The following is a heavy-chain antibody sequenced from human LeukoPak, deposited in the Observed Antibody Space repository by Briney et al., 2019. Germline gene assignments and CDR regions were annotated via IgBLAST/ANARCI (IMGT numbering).Heavy chain of an antibody. V-gene: IGHV1-46*01. Sequence: ASVKVSCKASGYTFTSYYMHWVRQAPGQGLEWMGIINPSGGSTSYAQKFQGRVTMTRDMSTSTVYMELSSLRSEDTAVYYCARDRGYCSSTGCGVANWFDPWGQGTLVTVSS. CDR2: INPSGGST. CDR3: ARDRGYCSSTGCGVANWFDP. J-gene: IGHJ5*02. CDR1: GYTFTSYY. D-gene: IGHD2-2*01.